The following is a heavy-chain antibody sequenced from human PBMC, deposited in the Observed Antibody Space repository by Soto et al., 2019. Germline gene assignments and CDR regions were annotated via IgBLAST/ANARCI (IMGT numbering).Heavy chain of an antibody. Sequence: QLQLQESGPGLVKPSETLSLTCSVSGGSISSSSYYWGWIRQPPGKGLQWIGTIYYSGSTYYNPSLKSRVTISVDTSKNQFSLKLSSVTAADTAVYYCASSVGGSTIDYWGQGALVTVSS. CDR1: GGSISSSSYY. J-gene: IGHJ4*02. CDR3: ASSVGGSTIDY. V-gene: IGHV4-39*01. CDR2: IYYSGST.